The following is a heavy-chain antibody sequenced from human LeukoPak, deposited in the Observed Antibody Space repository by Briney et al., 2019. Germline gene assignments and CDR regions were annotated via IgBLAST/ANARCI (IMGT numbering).Heavy chain of an antibody. CDR2: IYHSGST. V-gene: IGHV4-30-2*01. Sequence: SETLSLTCTVSGGSISSGGYYWSWIRQRPGKGLEWIGYIYHSGSTYYNPSLKSRVTISVDRSKNQFSLKLSSVTAADTAVYYCARESAAAAIDYWGQGTLVTVSS. J-gene: IGHJ4*02. CDR1: GGSISSGGYY. CDR3: ARESAAAAIDY. D-gene: IGHD6-13*01.